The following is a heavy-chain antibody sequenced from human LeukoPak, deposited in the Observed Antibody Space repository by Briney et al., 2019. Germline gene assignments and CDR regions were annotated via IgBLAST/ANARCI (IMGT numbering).Heavy chain of an antibody. CDR2: INLGDSDI. V-gene: IGHV5-51*01. D-gene: IGHD1-1*01. Sequence: GESLKISCKGSGYSFGTFWIGWVRQMPGKGLEWMGIINLGDSDIRYNPAFQGQVTISGDKSTSTAYLHWNSLKASDTAMYYCAGMAPSGAWNFFYYIDVWGQGTTVTVTS. CDR1: GYSFGTFW. CDR3: AGMAPSGAWNFFYYIDV. J-gene: IGHJ6*03.